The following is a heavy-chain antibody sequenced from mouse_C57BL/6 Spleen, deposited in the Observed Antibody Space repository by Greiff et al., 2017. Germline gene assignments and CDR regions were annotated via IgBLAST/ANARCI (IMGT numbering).Heavy chain of an antibody. CDR3: ERTDYYGSSPFAY. CDR1: GYTFTDYY. V-gene: IGHV1-19*01. J-gene: IGHJ3*01. Sequence: EVQLQQSGPVLVKPGASVKMSCKASGYTFTDYYMNWVKQSHGKSLEWIGVINPYNGGTSYNQKFTGKATLTVGKSSSTAYMELNILTSEDSAVYYCERTDYYGSSPFAYWGQGTLVTVSA. CDR2: INPYNGGT. D-gene: IGHD1-1*01.